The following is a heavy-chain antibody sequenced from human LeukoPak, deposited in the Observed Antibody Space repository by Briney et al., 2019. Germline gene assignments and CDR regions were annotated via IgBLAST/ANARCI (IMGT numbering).Heavy chain of an antibody. CDR2: IKEDGSEK. CDR1: GFTFSNYW. D-gene: IGHD3-10*01. V-gene: IGHV3-7*01. CDR3: AKDLETINPTMD. J-gene: IGHJ4*02. Sequence: GGSLRLSCAAPGFTFSNYWMSWVRQAPGKGLEWVANIKEDGSEKYYVDSVKGPFTISRDNAKKLLYLQMNSLRAEDTAVYYCAKDLETINPTMDWGQGTLVTVSS.